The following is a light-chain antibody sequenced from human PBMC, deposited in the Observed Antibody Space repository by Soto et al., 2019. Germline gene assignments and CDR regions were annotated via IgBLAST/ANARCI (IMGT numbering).Light chain of an antibody. V-gene: IGKV1-39*01. CDR1: QSISSY. Sequence: DIQMTQSPSSLSASVGDRVTIPCRASQSISSYLNWYQQKPGKAPKLLIYAASSLQSGVPSRFSGSGSGTDFTLTISRLQPEDFATYYCQQSFNTPWTFGQGTKVEIK. CDR3: QQSFNTPWT. CDR2: AAS. J-gene: IGKJ1*01.